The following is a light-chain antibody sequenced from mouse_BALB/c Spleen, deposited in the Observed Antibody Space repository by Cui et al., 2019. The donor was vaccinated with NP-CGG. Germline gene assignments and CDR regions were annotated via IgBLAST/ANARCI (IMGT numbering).Light chain of an antibody. CDR3: ALWYSNHWV. CDR1: IGTVTTNNY. J-gene: IGLJ1*01. V-gene: IGLV1*01. CDR2: STN. Sequence: QAVVTQESALTTSPGETVTLTCRSSIGTVTTNNYANWVQEKPDHLFTGLIGSTNNRPPGVPARFSGSLIGDKAALTITGAQTEDEAIYFCALWYSNHWVFGGGTKLTVL.